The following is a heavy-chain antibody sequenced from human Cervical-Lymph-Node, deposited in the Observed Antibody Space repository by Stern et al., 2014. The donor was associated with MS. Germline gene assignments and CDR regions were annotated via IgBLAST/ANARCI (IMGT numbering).Heavy chain of an antibody. CDR3: AKGHYYGSGSLDY. CDR1: GFTFDDYA. V-gene: IGHV3-9*01. J-gene: IGHJ4*02. Sequence: EVQLVESGGGLVQPGRSLRLSCAASGFTFDDYAMHWVRQAPGKGLEWVSGIGWNSGSICYADSLQGRITISRTNAKNSLVLPMHSLRADDTALYYCAKGHYYGSGSLDYWGQGTLVTVSS. D-gene: IGHD3-10*01. CDR2: IGWNSGSI.